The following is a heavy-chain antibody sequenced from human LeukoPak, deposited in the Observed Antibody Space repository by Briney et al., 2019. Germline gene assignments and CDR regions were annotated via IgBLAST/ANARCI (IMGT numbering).Heavy chain of an antibody. V-gene: IGHV3-74*01. Sequence: GGSLRLSCAASGFTFSNFAIHWVRQAPGKGLVWVSRIKGDGSSTSYADSVKGRFTISRDNAKNTLYLQMNSLRAEDTAVYYCAGWDYQHEPHFDYWGQGTLVTVSS. J-gene: IGHJ4*02. CDR3: AGWDYQHEPHFDY. D-gene: IGHD1-7*01. CDR1: GFTFSNFA. CDR2: IKGDGSST.